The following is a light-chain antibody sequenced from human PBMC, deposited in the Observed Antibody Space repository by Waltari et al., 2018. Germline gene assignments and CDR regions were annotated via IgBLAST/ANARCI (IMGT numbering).Light chain of an antibody. CDR1: QSVLHRSNNKNY. V-gene: IGKV4-1*01. CDR2: WSS. CDR3: QQFYSIPPT. J-gene: IGKJ1*01. Sequence: VLTQPPSVSEAPRQRVTISCKSSQSVLHRSNNKNYLAWHQQKPGQPPKLLIYWSSTRESGVPDRFSGSGSGTDFTLTINSLQAEDVAVYYCQQFYSIPPTFGQGTKVEIK.